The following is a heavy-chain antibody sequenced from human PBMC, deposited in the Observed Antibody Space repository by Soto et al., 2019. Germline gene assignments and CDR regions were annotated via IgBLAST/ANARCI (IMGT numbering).Heavy chain of an antibody. CDR2: IYYSGST. J-gene: IGHJ4*02. CDR3: ARHAYYYDS. D-gene: IGHD3-22*01. V-gene: IGHV4-39*01. Sequence: SETLSLTCTVSGGSISSSSYYWGWSRQPPGKGLEWIGSIYYSGSTYYNPSLKSRVTISVDTSKNQFSLKLTSVTAADTAVYYCARHAYYYDSWGQGTLVTVSS. CDR1: GGSISSSSYY.